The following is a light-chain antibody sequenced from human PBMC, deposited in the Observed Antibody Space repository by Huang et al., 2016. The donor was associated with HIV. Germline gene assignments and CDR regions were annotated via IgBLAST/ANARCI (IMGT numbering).Light chain of an antibody. CDR3: QQYDDFPLT. Sequence: DIQMTQSPSSLSASVGDRVTITCQASQDISNYLNWYQQKPGKAPKLLMYDASNLEGGVPSRFSGNTSGTHFTFTISSLRPEDIATYYCQQYDDFPLTFGGGTKVEIK. CDR1: QDISNY. J-gene: IGKJ4*01. V-gene: IGKV1-33*01. CDR2: DAS.